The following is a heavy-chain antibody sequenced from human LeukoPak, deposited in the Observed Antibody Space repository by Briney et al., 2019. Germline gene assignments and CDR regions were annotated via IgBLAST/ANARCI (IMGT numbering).Heavy chain of an antibody. CDR3: ARHSGAGTGFVY. V-gene: IGHV4-59*08. CDR1: GGSTSSYY. D-gene: IGHD6-19*01. CDR2: IYYSGST. Sequence: SETLSLTCTVSGGSTSSYYWSWIRQPPGKGLEWIGYIYYSGSTNYNPSLKSRLTISIDTSKNQFSLKLSSVAAADTAVYYCARHSGAGTGFVYWGQGTLVTVSS. J-gene: IGHJ4*02.